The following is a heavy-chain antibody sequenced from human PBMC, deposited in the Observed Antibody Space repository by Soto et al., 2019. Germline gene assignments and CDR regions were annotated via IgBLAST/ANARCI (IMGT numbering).Heavy chain of an antibody. V-gene: IGHV3-23*01. CDR1: GFTFNNYA. CDR3: AKVGERCRYYFDY. D-gene: IGHD2-21*01. Sequence: EVQLLESGGGLVQPGGSLTLSCAASGFTFNNYAMNWVRQAPGKGLEWVSAISGSGDKTYYADSVKGRFTISRDISKNVVYLQMNSLRADDTAVYYCAKVGERCRYYFDYWGQGTLVTVSS. J-gene: IGHJ4*02. CDR2: ISGSGDKT.